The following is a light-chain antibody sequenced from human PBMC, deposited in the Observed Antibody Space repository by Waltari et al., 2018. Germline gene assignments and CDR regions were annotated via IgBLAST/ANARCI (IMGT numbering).Light chain of an antibody. J-gene: IGLJ1*01. CDR3: SSYTTSGTL. CDR1: TRDVGGYDY. V-gene: IGLV2-14*03. CDR2: DVS. Sequence: QSALTQPASVSGSPGQSIAISRPGTTRDVGGYDYVSWYQQHPGKAPKLMIYDVSNRPSGVSNRFSGSKSGNTASLTISGLQAEDEADYYCSSYTTSGTLFGTGTKVTVL.